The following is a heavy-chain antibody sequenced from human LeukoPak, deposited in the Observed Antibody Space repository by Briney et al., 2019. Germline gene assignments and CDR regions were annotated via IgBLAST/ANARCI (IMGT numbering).Heavy chain of an antibody. CDR1: GYTFTRYY. V-gene: IGHV1-2*02. D-gene: IGHD1-26*01. CDR3: ARDGGIVGAAYFDY. Sequence: ASVKVPCQASGYTFTRYYMHWVRQPPGRGLEWMGWINPNSGGTNYAQKFQGRVTMTRDTSISTAYMELSRLRSDDTAVYYCARDGGIVGAAYFDYWGQGTLVTVSS. J-gene: IGHJ4*02. CDR2: INPNSGGT.